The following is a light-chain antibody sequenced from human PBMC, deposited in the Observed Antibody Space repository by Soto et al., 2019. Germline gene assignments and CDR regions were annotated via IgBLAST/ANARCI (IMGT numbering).Light chain of an antibody. CDR3: QQRSNWPLT. Sequence: EIVLTQSPATLSLSPGERATLSCRASQSVSSYLAWYQQKPGQAPRLLIYDASNRSTGSPARFSGSGSGPDFTLTISSLEPEDFAVYYCQQRSNWPLTFGGGTKVELK. CDR1: QSVSSY. V-gene: IGKV3-11*01. J-gene: IGKJ4*01. CDR2: DAS.